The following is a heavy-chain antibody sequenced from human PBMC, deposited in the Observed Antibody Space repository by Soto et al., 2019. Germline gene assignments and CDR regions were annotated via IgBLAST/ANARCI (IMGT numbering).Heavy chain of an antibody. CDR3: ARAAYSYYDFWSGPTPSYYYSPGMDV. CDR1: RGTFSSYA. Sequence: ASVKVSCKDSRGTFSSYASSWVRQSPGQGLEWMGGIIPIFGTANYAQKFQGRVTITADESTSTAYMELSSLRSEDTAVYYCARAAYSYYDFWSGPTPSYYYSPGMDVWGQGTTVTLSS. D-gene: IGHD3-3*01. CDR2: IIPIFGTA. V-gene: IGHV1-69*13. J-gene: IGHJ6*02.